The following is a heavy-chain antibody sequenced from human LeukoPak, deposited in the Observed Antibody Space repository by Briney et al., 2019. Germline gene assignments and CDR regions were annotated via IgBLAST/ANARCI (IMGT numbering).Heavy chain of an antibody. J-gene: IGHJ6*03. CDR3: ATGGDMVRGTYYYYYMDV. D-gene: IGHD3-10*01. Sequence: GGSLRLSCAASGFTFSSYGMSWVRQAPGKGLEWVPAISGSGGSTYYADSVKGRFTISRDNSKNTLYLQMNSLRAEDTAVYYCATGGDMVRGTYYYYYMDVWGKGTTVTISS. V-gene: IGHV3-23*01. CDR1: GFTFSSYG. CDR2: ISGSGGST.